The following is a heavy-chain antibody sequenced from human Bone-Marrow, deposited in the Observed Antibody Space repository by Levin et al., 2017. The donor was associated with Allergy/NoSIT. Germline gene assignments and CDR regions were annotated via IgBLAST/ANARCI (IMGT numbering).Heavy chain of an antibody. Sequence: GESLKISCSASGFTFSSYAMHWVRQAPGKGLEYVSAISSNGGSTYYADSVKGRFTISRDNSKNTLYLQMSSLRAEDTAVYYCVNALGQWLAFDYWGQGTLVTVSS. V-gene: IGHV3-64D*06. CDR3: VNALGQWLAFDY. CDR1: GFTFSSYA. CDR2: ISSNGGST. J-gene: IGHJ4*02. D-gene: IGHD6-19*01.